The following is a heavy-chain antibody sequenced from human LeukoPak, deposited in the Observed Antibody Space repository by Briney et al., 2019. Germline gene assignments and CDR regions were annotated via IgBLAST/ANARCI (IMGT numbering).Heavy chain of an antibody. CDR2: IYYSGST. V-gene: IGHV4-39*07. CDR3: ARLYSSSWYYMDV. J-gene: IGHJ6*03. Sequence: SETLPLTCTVSGGSISSSSYYWGWIRQPPGKGLEWIGSIYYSGSTYYNPSLKSRVTISVDTSKNQFSLKLSSVTAADTAMYYCARLYSSSWYYMDVWGKGTTVTVSS. D-gene: IGHD6-13*01. CDR1: GGSISSSSYY.